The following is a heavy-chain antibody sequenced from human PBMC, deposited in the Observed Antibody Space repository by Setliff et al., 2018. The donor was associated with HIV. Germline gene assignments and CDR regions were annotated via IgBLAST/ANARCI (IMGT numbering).Heavy chain of an antibody. Sequence: QPGGSLRLSCAASGFTLSTYAMSWIRQAPGKGMEWVSVISGSGGTTYYSDSVKGRFTISRDISKNTVHLQMNSLKVDDTAVYYCARDQRPLPSSVWAMDVWGQGTTVTVSS. CDR3: ARDQRPLPSSVWAMDV. D-gene: IGHD3-22*01. CDR1: GFTLSTYA. V-gene: IGHV3-23*01. J-gene: IGHJ6*02. CDR2: ISGSGGTT.